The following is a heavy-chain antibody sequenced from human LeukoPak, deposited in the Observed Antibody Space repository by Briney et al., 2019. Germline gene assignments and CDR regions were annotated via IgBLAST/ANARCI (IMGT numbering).Heavy chain of an antibody. CDR3: AKSVGIIRRGAFDI. V-gene: IGHV3-23*01. CDR1: GFTFSTYA. CDR2: LSGSAATT. J-gene: IGHJ3*02. Sequence: GGSLRLSCSSSGFTFSTYAMSWVRQAPGRGLEWVSGLSGSAATTYYADSAKGRFTISRDNSKNALYLQMNSLRGDDTAIYYCAKSVGIIRRGAFDIWGQGTMVTVSS. D-gene: IGHD3-10*01.